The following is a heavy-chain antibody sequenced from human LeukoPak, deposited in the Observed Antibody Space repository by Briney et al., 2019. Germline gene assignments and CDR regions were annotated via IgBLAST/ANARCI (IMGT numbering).Heavy chain of an antibody. D-gene: IGHD5-12*01. J-gene: IGHJ5*02. CDR3: ARDDSGYGGKWFDP. V-gene: IGHV4-61*02. CDR2: IYTSGST. Sequence: PSQTLSLTCTVSGGPLSSGSYYWSWIRQPAGKGLEWIGRIYTSGSTNYNPSLKSRVTISVDTSKNQFSLKLSSVTAADTDVYYCARDDSGYGGKWFDPWGQGTLVTVSS. CDR1: GGPLSSGSYY.